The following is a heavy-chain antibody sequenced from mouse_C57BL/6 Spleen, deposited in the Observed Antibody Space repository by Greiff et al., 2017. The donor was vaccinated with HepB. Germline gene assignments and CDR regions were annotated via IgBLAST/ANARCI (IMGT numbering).Heavy chain of an antibody. CDR1: GYTFTSYW. V-gene: IGHV1-50*01. D-gene: IGHD2-1*01. Sequence: QVQLQQPGAELVKPGASVKLSCQASGYTFTSYWMQWVKQRPGQGLEWIGEIDPSDSYTNYNQKFKGKATLTVDTSSSTAYMQLSSLTSEDSAVYYCARGNYRAMDYWGQGTSVTVSS. J-gene: IGHJ4*01. CDR2: IDPSDSYT. CDR3: ARGNYRAMDY.